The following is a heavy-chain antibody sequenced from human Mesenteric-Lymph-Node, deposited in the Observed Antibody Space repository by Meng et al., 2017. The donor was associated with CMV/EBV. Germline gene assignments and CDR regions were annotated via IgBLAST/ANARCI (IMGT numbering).Heavy chain of an antibody. D-gene: IGHD1-26*01. V-gene: IGHV3-30*02. CDR3: AKDRSTTPYGMDV. Sequence: GESLKISCAASGFTFSSYGMHWVRQAPGKGLEWVAFIRKDGSNNYIADSVKGRFSVSRDNSRNTLHLQMRSLRPEDTAVYYCAKDRSTTPYGMDVWGQGTTVTVSS. CDR1: GFTFSSYG. J-gene: IGHJ6*02. CDR2: IRKDGSNN.